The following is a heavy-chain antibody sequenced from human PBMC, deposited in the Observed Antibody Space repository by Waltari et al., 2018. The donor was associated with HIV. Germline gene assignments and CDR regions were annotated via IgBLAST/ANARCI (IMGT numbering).Heavy chain of an antibody. CDR1: GYPFSDFD. J-gene: IGHJ4*02. CDR3: AKARRCAVFGDE. CDR2: MNPDNRIA. Sequence: QVQLVQSGAEIKKPGASVRVSCKASGYPFSDFDINWVRRAPGRGLEWLGWMNPDNRIAGYAHRYQGRFIMTRDNSINPAYLELTKLKPEDTATYYGAKARRCAVFGDEWGQGTLVTVSS. D-gene: IGHD3-3*01. V-gene: IGHV1-8*01.